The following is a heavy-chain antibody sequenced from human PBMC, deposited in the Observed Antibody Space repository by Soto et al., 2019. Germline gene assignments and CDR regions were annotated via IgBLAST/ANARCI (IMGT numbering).Heavy chain of an antibody. CDR1: GFTFNNYG. J-gene: IGHJ4*02. CDR3: TRAAIKGELLEY. D-gene: IGHD1-26*01. V-gene: IGHV3-33*01. CDR2: IWHDGSNK. Sequence: GGSLRLSCAASGFTFNNYGMHWVRQAPGKGLEWVALIWHDGSNKGYADSVKGRFTISRDNSKNTLNLQMNSLRVEDTAVYYCTRAAIKGELLEYWGQGTQVTVSS.